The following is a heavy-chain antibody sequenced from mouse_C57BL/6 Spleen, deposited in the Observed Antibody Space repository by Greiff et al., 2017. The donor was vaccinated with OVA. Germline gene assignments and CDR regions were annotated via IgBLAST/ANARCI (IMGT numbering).Heavy chain of an antibody. CDR1: GYSITSGYD. V-gene: IGHV3-1*01. J-gene: IGHJ1*03. CDR3: ARGYYGDWYFDV. D-gene: IGHD1-1*01. CDR2: ISYSGST. Sequence: EVMLVESGPGMVKPSQSLSLTCTVTGYSITSGYDWHWIRHFPGNKLEWMGYISYSGSTNYNPSLKSRISITHDTSKNHFFLKLNSVTTEDTATYYCARGYYGDWYFDVWGTGTTVTVSS.